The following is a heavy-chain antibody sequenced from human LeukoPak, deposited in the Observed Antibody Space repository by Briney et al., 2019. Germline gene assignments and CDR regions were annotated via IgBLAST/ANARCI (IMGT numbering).Heavy chain of an antibody. D-gene: IGHD1-26*01. V-gene: IGHV3-23*01. Sequence: GGSLRLSCVASGFTFSSYAMSWVRQAPGRGLEWVSTTSGSGCSTYYSDSVKGRFTISRDNSKNTLYLRMNSLRAEDTAVYYCAKLMGGVQIDYWGQGTLVTVSS. CDR3: AKLMGGVQIDY. J-gene: IGHJ4*02. CDR2: TSGSGCST. CDR1: GFTFSSYA.